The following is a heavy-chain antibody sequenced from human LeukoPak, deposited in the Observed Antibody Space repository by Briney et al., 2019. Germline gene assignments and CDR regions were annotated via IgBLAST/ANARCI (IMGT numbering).Heavy chain of an antibody. CDR2: INWNGGST. V-gene: IGHV3-20*04. D-gene: IGHD2-15*01. J-gene: IGHJ4*02. CDR3: ERGLRGYDYGDY. Sequence: GGSLRLSCAASGFTFDDYGVSWVRQAPGKGLEWVSGINWNGGSTGYADSVKGRFTISRDNAKNSLYLQMNSLRAEDTALYSCERGLRGYDYGDYWGQGTLVTVSS. CDR1: GFTFDDYG.